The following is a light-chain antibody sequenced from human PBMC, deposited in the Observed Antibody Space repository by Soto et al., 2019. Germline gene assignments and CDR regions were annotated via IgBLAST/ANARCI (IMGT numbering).Light chain of an antibody. CDR3: QQYNSYST. Sequence: DIQMTQSPSTLSASVGDRVTITCRASQSISGWLAWYQQKPGKAPNLLIYDASSLESGVPSRFSGSGSGTEFTLTISSLQPDDFATYYCQQYNSYSTFGQGTKVEIK. V-gene: IGKV1-5*01. CDR1: QSISGW. J-gene: IGKJ1*01. CDR2: DAS.